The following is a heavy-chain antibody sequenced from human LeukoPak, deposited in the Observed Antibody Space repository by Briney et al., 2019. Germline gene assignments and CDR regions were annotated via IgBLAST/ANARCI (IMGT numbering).Heavy chain of an antibody. CDR2: IYSGGST. V-gene: IGHV3-66*01. CDR3: ARGRRGSSSWYDY. Sequence: GGSLRLSCAASGFTVSRNYMSWVRQAPGKGLEWVSVIYSGGSTYYADSVKGRFTISRDNSKNTLYLQMNSLRAEDTAVYYCARGRRGSSSWYDYWGRGTLVTVSS. D-gene: IGHD6-13*01. J-gene: IGHJ4*02. CDR1: GFTVSRNY.